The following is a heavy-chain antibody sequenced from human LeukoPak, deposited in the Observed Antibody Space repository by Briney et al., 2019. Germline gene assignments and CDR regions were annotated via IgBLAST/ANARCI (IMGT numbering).Heavy chain of an antibody. V-gene: IGHV3-11*04. CDR2: ISSSGSTI. CDR1: GFTFSDYY. D-gene: IGHD5-24*01. Sequence: GGSLRLSCAASGFTFSDYYMSWLRQAPGKGLEWVSYISSSGSTIYYADSVKGRFTISRDNAKNSLYLQMNSLRAEDTAVYYCARDGGRWLQYDAFDIWGQGTMVTVSS. CDR3: ARDGGRWLQYDAFDI. J-gene: IGHJ3*02.